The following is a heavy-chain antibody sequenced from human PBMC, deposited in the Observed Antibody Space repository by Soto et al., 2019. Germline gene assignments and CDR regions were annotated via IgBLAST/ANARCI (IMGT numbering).Heavy chain of an antibody. CDR1: GGTFSSYA. J-gene: IGHJ6*02. V-gene: IGHV1-69*01. CDR3: ARDRLVVVTATDYYYYGMYV. Sequence: QVQLVQSGAEVKKPGSSVKVSCKASGGTFSSYAISWVRQAPGQGLEWMGGIIPIFGTANYAQKFQGRVTITADESTSTAYMELSSLRSEDTAVYYCARDRLVVVTATDYYYYGMYVWGQGTTVTVSS. CDR2: IIPIFGTA. D-gene: IGHD2-21*02.